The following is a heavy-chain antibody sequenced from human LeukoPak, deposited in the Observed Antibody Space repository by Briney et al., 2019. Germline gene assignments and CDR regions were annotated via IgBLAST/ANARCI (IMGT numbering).Heavy chain of an antibody. D-gene: IGHD3-16*02. Sequence: GGSLRLSCAASGFTFNNYGMNWIRQAPGKGLEWVSGISGSGGSTYYADSVKGRFTISRDNSKNTLYLQMNSLRAEDTAIYYCAKLYVWGSYRPYYFDYWGQGTLVTVSS. CDR1: GFTFNNYG. J-gene: IGHJ4*02. V-gene: IGHV3-23*01. CDR2: ISGSGGST. CDR3: AKLYVWGSYRPYYFDY.